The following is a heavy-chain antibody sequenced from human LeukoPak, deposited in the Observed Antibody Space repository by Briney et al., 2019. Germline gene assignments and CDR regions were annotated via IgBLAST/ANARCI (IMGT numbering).Heavy chain of an antibody. V-gene: IGHV1-69*04. CDR3: ARLNDYGDYVPVGDY. CDR1: GGTFSSYA. CDR2: IIPILGIA. Sequence: SVKVSCKASGGTFSSYAISWVRQAPGQGLEWMGRIIPILGIANYAQKFQGRVTITADKSTSTGYMELSSLRSEDTAVYYCARLNDYGDYVPVGDYWGQGTLVTVSS. J-gene: IGHJ4*02. D-gene: IGHD4-17*01.